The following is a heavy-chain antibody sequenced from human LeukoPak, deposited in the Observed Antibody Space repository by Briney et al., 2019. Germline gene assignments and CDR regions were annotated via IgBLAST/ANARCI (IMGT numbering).Heavy chain of an antibody. Sequence: GGSLRLSCAASGFTFSSYAMSWVRQGPGKGLEWVSAISGSGGSTYYADSVKGRFTISRDNSKNTLYLQMNSLRAEDTALYYCAKTPRYCSSSNCYAGYFDYWGQGTLVTVSS. D-gene: IGHD2-2*01. CDR2: ISGSGGST. CDR1: GFTFSSYA. V-gene: IGHV3-23*01. CDR3: AKTPRYCSSSNCYAGYFDY. J-gene: IGHJ4*02.